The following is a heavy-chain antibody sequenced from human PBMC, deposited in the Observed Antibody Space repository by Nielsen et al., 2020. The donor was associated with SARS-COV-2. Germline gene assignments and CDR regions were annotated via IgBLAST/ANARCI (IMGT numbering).Heavy chain of an antibody. J-gene: IGHJ4*02. D-gene: IGHD5-12*01. CDR1: GGSISSGGYY. V-gene: IGHV4-31*03. Sequence: TLSLTCTVSGGSISSGGYYWSWIRQHPGKGLEWIGYIYYSGSTYYNPSLKSRVTISVDTSKNQFSLKLSSVTAADTAVYYCARSDYDPYFDYWGQGTLVTVSS. CDR3: ARSDYDPYFDY. CDR2: IYYSGST.